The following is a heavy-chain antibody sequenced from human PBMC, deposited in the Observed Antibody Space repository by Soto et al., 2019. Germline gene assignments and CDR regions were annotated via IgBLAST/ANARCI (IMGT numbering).Heavy chain of an antibody. D-gene: IGHD3-16*01. J-gene: IGHJ6*02. Sequence: SETLSLTCTVSGGSISGYYWSWVRQSPGKGLGWIGYMYYGGSINYNPSLKSRVTISVDTSKDQVSLKLTSVTAADTAVYYCARVPPEGVGGMDVWGQGPTVTVSS. CDR1: GGSISGYY. CDR2: MYYGGSI. V-gene: IGHV4-59*01. CDR3: ARVPPEGVGGMDV.